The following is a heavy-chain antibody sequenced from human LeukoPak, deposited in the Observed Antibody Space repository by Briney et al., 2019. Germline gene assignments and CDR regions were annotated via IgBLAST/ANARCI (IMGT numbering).Heavy chain of an antibody. D-gene: IGHD6-6*01. J-gene: IGHJ3*02. V-gene: IGHV1-2*02. CDR3: ARVSSYDAFDI. CDR2: INHNSGGT. Sequence: ASVKVSCKASGYTFTGYYMHWVRQAPGQGLEWMGWINHNSGGTNYAQKFQGRVTMTTDTSISTAYMELSRLRSDDTAVYYCARVSSYDAFDIWGEGTMVTVSS. CDR1: GYTFTGYY.